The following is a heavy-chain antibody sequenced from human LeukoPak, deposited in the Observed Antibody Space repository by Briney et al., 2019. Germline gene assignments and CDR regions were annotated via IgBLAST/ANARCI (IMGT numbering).Heavy chain of an antibody. V-gene: IGHV4-61*02. J-gene: IGHJ4*02. CDR1: GGSISSGSYY. Sequence: SETLSLTCTVSGGSISSGSYYWSWIRQPAGKGLEWIGRIYTSGSTNYNPSLKSRVTISVDTSKNQFSLKLSSVTAADTAVYYCARPTELRYFDWRTWGQGTLVTVSS. CDR3: ARPTELRYFDWRT. CDR2: IYTSGST. D-gene: IGHD3-9*01.